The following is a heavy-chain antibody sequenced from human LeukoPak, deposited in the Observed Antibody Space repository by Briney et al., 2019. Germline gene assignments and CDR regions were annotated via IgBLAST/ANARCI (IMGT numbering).Heavy chain of an antibody. CDR3: ARDTRDYYDSSGYSLDFDY. V-gene: IGHV3-7*01. CDR1: GFTFSSYW. J-gene: IGHJ4*02. D-gene: IGHD3-22*01. CDR2: IRQDGSEK. Sequence: PGGSLRLSCAASGFTFSSYWMSWVRQAPGKGLEWVANIRQDGSEKYYVDSVKGRFTISRDNAKNSLYLQMNSLRAEDTAVYYCARDTRDYYDSSGYSLDFDYWGQGTLVTVSS.